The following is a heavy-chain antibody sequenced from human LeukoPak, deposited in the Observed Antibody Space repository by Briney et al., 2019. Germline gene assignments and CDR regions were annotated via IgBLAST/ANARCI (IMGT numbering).Heavy chain of an antibody. Sequence: PGGSLRLSCAASGFTFSSYAMSWVRQPPGKGLEWIGSIYYSGSTYYNPSLKSRVTISVDTSKNQFSLKLSSVTAADTAVYYCARGRAYYDILTGYYGSYFDYWGQGTLVTVSS. CDR1: GFTFSSYA. D-gene: IGHD3-9*01. V-gene: IGHV4-39*01. CDR2: IYYSGST. J-gene: IGHJ4*02. CDR3: ARGRAYYDILTGYYGSYFDY.